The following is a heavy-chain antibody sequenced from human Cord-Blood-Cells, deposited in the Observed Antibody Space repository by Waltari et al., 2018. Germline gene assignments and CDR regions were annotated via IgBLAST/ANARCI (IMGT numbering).Heavy chain of an antibody. Sequence: QVQLVQSGAEVKKPGASVKVSCKASGYTFTSYYMHWVRQAPGQGLEWMGIINPSGGSTSYAQKFQGRVTMTRDTSTSTVYMELSSLRSEDTAVYYCARNDIVVVPAARGAFDIWGQGTMVTVSS. J-gene: IGHJ3*02. CDR2: INPSGGST. CDR3: ARNDIVVVPAARGAFDI. V-gene: IGHV1-46*01. D-gene: IGHD2-2*01. CDR1: GYTFTSYY.